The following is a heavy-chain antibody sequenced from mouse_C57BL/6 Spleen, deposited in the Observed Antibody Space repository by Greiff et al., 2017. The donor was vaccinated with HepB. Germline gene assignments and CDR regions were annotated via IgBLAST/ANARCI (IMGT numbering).Heavy chain of an antibody. CDR1: GYTFTSYW. Sequence: QVQLKQPGAELVMPGASVKLSCKASGYTFTSYWMHWVKQRPGQGLEWIGEIDPSDSYTNYNQKFKGKSTLTVDKSSSTAYMQLSSLTSEDSAVYYCARDYGSSGPWFAYWGQGTLVTVSA. CDR3: ARDYGSSGPWFAY. CDR2: IDPSDSYT. V-gene: IGHV1-69*01. J-gene: IGHJ3*01. D-gene: IGHD1-1*01.